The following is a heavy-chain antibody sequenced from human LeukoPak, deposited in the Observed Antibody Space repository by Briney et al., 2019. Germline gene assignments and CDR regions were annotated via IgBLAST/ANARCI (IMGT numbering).Heavy chain of an antibody. J-gene: IGHJ4*02. D-gene: IGHD2-15*01. CDR3: AKDPCSGGDRNDY. CDR2: ISGSGVST. Sequence: GGSLRLSCAASGLTFSTYAMSWVRRAPGKGLEWVSAISGSGVSTFYADSVKGRSTISRDNSKNTLYLQMNSLRAEDTAVYFCAKDPCSGGDRNDYWGQGTLVTVSS. CDR1: GLTFSTYA. V-gene: IGHV3-23*01.